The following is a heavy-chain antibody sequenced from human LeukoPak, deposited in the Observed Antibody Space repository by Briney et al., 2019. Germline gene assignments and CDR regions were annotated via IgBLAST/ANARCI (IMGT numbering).Heavy chain of an antibody. CDR2: TYYRSKWYS. CDR1: GDSVSSNSAA. V-gene: IGHV6-1*01. D-gene: IGHD2-15*01. J-gene: IGHJ4*02. CDR3: VRDGYCSGGSCHYFDN. Sequence: SQTLSLTCAISGDSVSSNSAAWNWNRQSPSRGLEWLGRTYYRSKWYSDYAVSVKSRITINPDTSKNQFSLQLNSVTPEDTAVYYCVRDGYCSGGSCHYFDNWGQGTLVTVSS.